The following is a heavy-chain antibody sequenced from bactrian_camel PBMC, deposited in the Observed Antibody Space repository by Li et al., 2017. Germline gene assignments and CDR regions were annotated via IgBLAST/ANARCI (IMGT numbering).Heavy chain of an antibody. J-gene: IGHJ4*01. CDR1: EFSLY. CDR3: VTDEQLPTNY. V-gene: IGHV3-2*01. CDR2: IYTGSSPQYTGGETT. Sequence: HVQLVESGGDLVQPGTSARLSCVASEFSLYMVWVRQAPGKGLEWVASIYTGSSPQYTGGETTSYADSVKGRFTISRDNAKNTVFLQMTSLKSEDTGLYFCVTDEQLPTNYWGQGTQVTVS.